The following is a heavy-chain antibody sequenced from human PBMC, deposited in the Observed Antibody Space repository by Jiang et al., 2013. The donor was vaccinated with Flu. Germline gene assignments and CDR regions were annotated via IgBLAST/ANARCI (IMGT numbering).Heavy chain of an antibody. J-gene: IGHJ5*02. CDR3: VRDLGERRHERINKRA. CDR1: GFTFSSYE. D-gene: IGHD3-16*01. Sequence: VQLLESGGGLVQPGGSLRLSCAASGFTFSSYEMNWVRQAPGKGLEWVSFISISGSTRYYADSVRGRFTISRDNAKNSLYLQMNSLRAEDTAVYYCVRDLGERRHERINKRAWGQGTLVTVSS. CDR2: ISISGSTR. V-gene: IGHV3-48*03.